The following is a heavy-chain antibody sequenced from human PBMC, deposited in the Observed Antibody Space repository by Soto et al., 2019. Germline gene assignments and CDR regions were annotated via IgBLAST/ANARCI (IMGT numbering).Heavy chain of an antibody. CDR1: GFTFSTYG. V-gene: IGHV3-23*01. Sequence: TGGFLRLSCAASGFTFSTYGRSWVRQAPGKGLEWVSTITGSGANTYYADSVKGRFTISRDSSKNTLYLQLNSLRAEDTAIYYCAKDRRGQWLELDYWGLGTLVTVSS. CDR2: ITGSGANT. J-gene: IGHJ4*02. CDR3: AKDRRGQWLELDY. D-gene: IGHD6-19*01.